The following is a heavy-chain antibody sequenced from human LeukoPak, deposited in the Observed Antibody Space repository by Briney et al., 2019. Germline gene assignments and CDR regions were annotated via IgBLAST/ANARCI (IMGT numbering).Heavy chain of an antibody. J-gene: IGHJ5*02. Sequence: GASVKVSCKASGYTFTSYGISWVRQAPGQGLEWMGWINPNSGGTNYAQKFQGRVTMTRDTSISTAYMELSRLRSDDTAVYYCARVYVWGSYNWFDPWGQGTLVTVSS. D-gene: IGHD3-16*01. V-gene: IGHV1-2*02. CDR1: GYTFTSYG. CDR2: INPNSGGT. CDR3: ARVYVWGSYNWFDP.